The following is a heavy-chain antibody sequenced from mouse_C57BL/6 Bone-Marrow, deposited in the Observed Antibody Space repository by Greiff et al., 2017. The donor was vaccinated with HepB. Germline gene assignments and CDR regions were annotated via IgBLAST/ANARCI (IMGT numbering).Heavy chain of an antibody. J-gene: IGHJ3*01. CDR2: SRNKANDYTT. CDR3: ARDYYGSEAY. D-gene: IGHD1-1*01. V-gene: IGHV7-1*01. Sequence: EVQLVDSGGGLVQSGCSLRLSCATSGFTFSDFYMEWVRQAPGKGLEWIAASRNKANDYTTEYSASVKGRFIVSRDTSQSILYLQMNALRAEDTAIYYCARDYYGSEAYWGQGTLVTVSA. CDR1: GFTFSDFY.